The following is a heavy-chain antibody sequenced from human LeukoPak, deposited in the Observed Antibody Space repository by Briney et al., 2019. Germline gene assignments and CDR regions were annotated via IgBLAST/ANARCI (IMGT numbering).Heavy chain of an antibody. CDR1: GYTLTELS. CDR2: FDPEDGET. J-gene: IGHJ4*02. D-gene: IGHD3-10*01. V-gene: IGHV1-24*01. CDR3: ATGAHYYSIYCFDY. Sequence: ASVKVSCKFSGYTLTELSMHWVRQAPGKGLEWMGGFDPEDGETIYAQKFQGRVTMTEDTSTDTAYMELSSLRSEDTAVYYCATGAHYYSIYCFDYWGQGTLVTVSS.